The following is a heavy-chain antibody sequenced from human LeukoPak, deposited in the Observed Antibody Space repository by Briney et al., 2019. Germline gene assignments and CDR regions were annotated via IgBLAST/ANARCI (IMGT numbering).Heavy chain of an antibody. D-gene: IGHD3-3*01. CDR3: ARDITIFGVVQSPRGNMDV. CDR1: GGSFSGYY. Sequence: SETLSLTCAVYGGSFSGYYWSWIRQPPGKGLDWIGEINHSGSTNYNPSLKSRGTISVDTSKNQFSLKLRSVTAADAAVYYCARDITIFGVVQSPRGNMDVWGKGTTVTVSS. V-gene: IGHV4-34*01. CDR2: INHSGST. J-gene: IGHJ6*03.